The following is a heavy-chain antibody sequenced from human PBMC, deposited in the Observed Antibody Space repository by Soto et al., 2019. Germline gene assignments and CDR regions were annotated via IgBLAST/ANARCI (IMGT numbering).Heavy chain of an antibody. D-gene: IGHD2-8*01. J-gene: IGHJ6*02. CDR1: GYSFSDYF. CDR2: INPTAGDT. V-gene: IGHV1-46*01. Sequence: QVQLVQSGAEMKKPGASVKISCRTSGYSFSDYFLHWVRQAPGQGPEWMGRINPTAGDTISAQKFQGRITMTRDRSTTSVSWELPRLESEDTAIYYCAREGNGAYLSTYYYFGVDVWGQGTRVIVS. CDR3: AREGNGAYLSTYYYFGVDV.